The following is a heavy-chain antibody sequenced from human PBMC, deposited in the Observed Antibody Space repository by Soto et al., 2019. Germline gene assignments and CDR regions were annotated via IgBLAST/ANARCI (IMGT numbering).Heavy chain of an antibody. D-gene: IGHD2-21*02. Sequence: QVQLVQSGAEVKKPGSSVKVSCKASGGTFSRYAISWVRQAPGQGLEWMGGSIPNFGTVNYSQKCQGRVTIIADESTSTAYMELSSLRSEDTAVYYCARGSCGGDCPLDYWGQGTLVTVSS. CDR3: ARGSCGGDCPLDY. V-gene: IGHV1-69*01. J-gene: IGHJ4*02. CDR2: SIPNFGTV. CDR1: GGTFSRYA.